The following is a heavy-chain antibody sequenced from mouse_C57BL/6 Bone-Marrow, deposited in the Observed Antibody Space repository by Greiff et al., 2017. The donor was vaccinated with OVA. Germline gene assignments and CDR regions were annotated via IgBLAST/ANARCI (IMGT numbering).Heavy chain of an antibody. CDR2: IYPGGGYT. V-gene: IGHV1-63*01. CDR1: GYTFTNYW. J-gene: IGHJ2*01. Sequence: VQLKESGAELVRPGTSVKMSCKASGYTFTNYWIGWAKQRPGHGLEWIGDIYPGGGYTNYNEKFKGKATLTADKSSSTAYMQFSSLTSEDSAIYYCAREGSDYFDYWGQGTTLTVSS. CDR3: AREGSDYFDY.